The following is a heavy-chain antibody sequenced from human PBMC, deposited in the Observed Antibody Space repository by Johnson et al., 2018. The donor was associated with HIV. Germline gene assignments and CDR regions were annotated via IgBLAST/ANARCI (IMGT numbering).Heavy chain of an antibody. Sequence: VQLVESGGGVVRPGGSLRLSCAVSGFTFDDYGMSWVRQAPGKGLEWVSAIGTAGDTYYPGSVKGRFTISRENAKNSLYLQMNSLRAGDTAVYYCAREEANGAFDIWGQGTMVTVSS. CDR2: IGTAGDT. V-gene: IGHV3-13*01. J-gene: IGHJ3*02. CDR1: GFTFDDYG. CDR3: AREEANGAFDI.